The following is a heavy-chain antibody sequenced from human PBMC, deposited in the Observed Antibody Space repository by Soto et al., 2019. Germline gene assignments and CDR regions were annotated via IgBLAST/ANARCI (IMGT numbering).Heavy chain of an antibody. J-gene: IGHJ6*02. CDR2: ISYDGSNT. D-gene: IGHD1-26*01. V-gene: IGHV3-30*18. Sequence: GSLRLSCSASGFSISDYGMEWVRQAPGKGLEWVALISYDGSNTYYADSVKGRFTISRDNSKDTLFLQMTGLRREDTAVYYCAKGAGDRLSLGMDVWGQGTTVTSP. CDR3: AKGAGDRLSLGMDV. CDR1: GFSISDYG.